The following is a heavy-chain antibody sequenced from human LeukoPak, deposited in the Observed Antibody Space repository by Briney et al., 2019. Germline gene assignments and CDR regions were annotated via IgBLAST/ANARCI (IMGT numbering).Heavy chain of an antibody. Sequence: SQTLSLTCALSGDSFSSNSGAWHWVRQSPSRGLEWLGRTYYRSKWYNDYAVSVKSRIIVNPDTSKNQFSLQLNSVTPEDTAVYYCVRQYSSGWTYYFGMDVWGQGTTVTVSS. CDR2: TYYRSKWYN. CDR3: VRQYSSGWTYYFGMDV. D-gene: IGHD6-19*01. J-gene: IGHJ6*02. CDR1: GDSFSSNSGA. V-gene: IGHV6-1*01.